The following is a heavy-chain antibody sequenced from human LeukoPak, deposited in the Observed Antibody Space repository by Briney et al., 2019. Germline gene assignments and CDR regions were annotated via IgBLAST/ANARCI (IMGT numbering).Heavy chain of an antibody. Sequence: GASVKVSCKASGGTFSSYAISWVRQAPGQGLEWMGGIIPIFGTANYAQKFQGRVTITADKSTSTAYMELSSLRSEDTAVYYCATQYCGGDCYSDLYYYYYMDVWGKGTTVTVSS. D-gene: IGHD2-21*02. CDR1: GGTFSSYA. V-gene: IGHV1-69*06. CDR2: IIPIFGTA. CDR3: ATQYCGGDCYSDLYYYYYMDV. J-gene: IGHJ6*03.